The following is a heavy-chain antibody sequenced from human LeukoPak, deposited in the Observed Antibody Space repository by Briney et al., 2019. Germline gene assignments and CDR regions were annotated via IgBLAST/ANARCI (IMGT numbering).Heavy chain of an antibody. V-gene: IGHV3-64*01. J-gene: IGHJ5*02. CDR1: GFTFSSYA. Sequence: GGSLRLSCAASGFTFSSYAMHWVRQAPGKGLEYVSAISSNGGSTYYANSVKGRFTISRDNSKNTLYLQVGSLRAEDMAVYYCARADGDYGAFDPWGQGTLVTVSS. CDR2: ISSNGGST. D-gene: IGHD4-17*01. CDR3: ARADGDYGAFDP.